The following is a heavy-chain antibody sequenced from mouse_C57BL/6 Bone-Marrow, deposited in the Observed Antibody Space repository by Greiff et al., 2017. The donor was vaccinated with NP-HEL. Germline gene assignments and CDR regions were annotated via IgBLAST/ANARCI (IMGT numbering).Heavy chain of an antibody. J-gene: IGHJ2*01. CDR1: GFTFSSYG. CDR3: ARLGSSPLDY. V-gene: IGHV5-6*01. D-gene: IGHD1-1*01. CDR2: ISSGGSYT. Sequence: EVKVVESGGDLVKPGGSLKLSCAASGFTFSSYGMSWVRQTPDKRLEWVATISSGGSYTYYPDSVKGRFTISRDNAKNTLYLQMSSLKSEDTAMYYCARLGSSPLDYWGQGTTLTVSS.